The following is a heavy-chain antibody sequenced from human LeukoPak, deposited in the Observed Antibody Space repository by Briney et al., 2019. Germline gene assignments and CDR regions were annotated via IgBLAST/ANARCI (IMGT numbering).Heavy chain of an antibody. J-gene: IGHJ4*02. CDR3: ARDFGRYYFDY. Sequence: GGSLRLSCAGSGFTFSSYSMNWVRQAPGKGLEWVSSISSRSGYIYYADSVKGRFTISRDNAKNSLYLQMNSLRAEDTAVYYCARDFGRYYFDYWGQGTLVTVSS. D-gene: IGHD3-10*01. V-gene: IGHV3-21*01. CDR1: GFTFSSYS. CDR2: ISSRSGYI.